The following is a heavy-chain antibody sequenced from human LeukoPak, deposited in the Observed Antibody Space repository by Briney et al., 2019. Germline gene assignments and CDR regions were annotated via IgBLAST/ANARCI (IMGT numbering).Heavy chain of an antibody. V-gene: IGHV4-59*01. CDR2: IYYSGST. D-gene: IGHD1-1*01. J-gene: IGHJ4*02. Sequence: SETLSLTCTVSGGSISSYYWSWIRQPPGKGLEWIGYIYYSGSTNYNPSLKSRVTISVDTSKNQFSLKLSSVTAADTAVYYCARGRQIFDYWGQGTLVTVSS. CDR1: GGSISSYY. CDR3: ARGRQIFDY.